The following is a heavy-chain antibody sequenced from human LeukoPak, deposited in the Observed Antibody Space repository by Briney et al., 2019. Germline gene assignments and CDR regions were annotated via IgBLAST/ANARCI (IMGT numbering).Heavy chain of an antibody. J-gene: IGHJ3*02. Sequence: SETLSLTCTVSDGSINNYYWTWIRQPPGKGLEWIGCIHYSGSTNYNPSLKSRVTISIGTSKKDFSLKLTSVTAADTAMYYCAREGLIYYDSSGYPGAFDIWGQGTMVTVSS. V-gene: IGHV4-4*08. CDR3: AREGLIYYDSSGYPGAFDI. CDR1: DGSINNYY. D-gene: IGHD3-22*01. CDR2: IHYSGST.